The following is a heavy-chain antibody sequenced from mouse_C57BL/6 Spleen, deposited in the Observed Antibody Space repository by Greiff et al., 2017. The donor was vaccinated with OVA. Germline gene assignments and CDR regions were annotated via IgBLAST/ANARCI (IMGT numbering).Heavy chain of an antibody. D-gene: IGHD1-1*01. V-gene: IGHV1-19*01. CDR1: GYTFTDYY. Sequence: VQLQQSGPVLVKPGASVKMSCKASGYTFTDYYMNWVKQSHGKSLEWIGVLNPYNGGTSYNQKFKGKATLTVDKSSSTAYMELNSLTSEDSAVYYGARISSITTVVEGGDWGQGTTLTVSS. J-gene: IGHJ2*01. CDR2: LNPYNGGT. CDR3: ARISSITTVVEGGD.